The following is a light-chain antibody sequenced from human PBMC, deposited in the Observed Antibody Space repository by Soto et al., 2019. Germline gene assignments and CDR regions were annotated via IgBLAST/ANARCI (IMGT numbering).Light chain of an antibody. V-gene: IGLV3-21*04. Sequence: SYELTQPPSVSVAPGKTARITCGGNNIGSKSVDWYQQKPGQAPVLVIYYDSDRPSGIPERFSGSNSGNTATLTISRVEAGDEADYYCQVWDGNSDHEVFGGGTKLTVL. CDR3: QVWDGNSDHEV. CDR1: NIGSKS. J-gene: IGLJ2*01. CDR2: YDS.